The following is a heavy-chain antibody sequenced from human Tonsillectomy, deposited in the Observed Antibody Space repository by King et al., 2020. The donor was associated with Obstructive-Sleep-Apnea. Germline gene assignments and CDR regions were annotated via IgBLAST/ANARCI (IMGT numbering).Heavy chain of an antibody. CDR3: ASKPVYTTRDY. D-gene: IGHD2-2*02. V-gene: IGHV4-4*02. Sequence: QLQESGPGLVKSSGTLSLTYAGSGGVISSSNCWSCVRKPPGKGLEWLGECYHRGTTNYNPSLTSRVTFAVDKSKNEFSLKLSSVTAADTAVYYCASKPVYTTRDYWGQGTLVTVSS. CDR2: CYHRGTT. CDR1: GGVISSSNC. J-gene: IGHJ4*02.